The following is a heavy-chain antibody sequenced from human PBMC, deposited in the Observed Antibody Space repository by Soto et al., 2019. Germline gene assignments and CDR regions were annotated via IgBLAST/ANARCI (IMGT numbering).Heavy chain of an antibody. D-gene: IGHD6-13*01. CDR2: INPNSGGT. CDR3: AVIAAAGADNWFDP. Sequence: ASVKVSCKASGYTFTGYYMHWVRQAPGQGLEWMGWINPNSGGTNYAQKLQGRVTMTTDTSTSTAYMELRSLRSDDTAVYYCAVIAAAGADNWFDPWGQGTLVTVSS. J-gene: IGHJ5*02. V-gene: IGHV1-2*02. CDR1: GYTFTGYY.